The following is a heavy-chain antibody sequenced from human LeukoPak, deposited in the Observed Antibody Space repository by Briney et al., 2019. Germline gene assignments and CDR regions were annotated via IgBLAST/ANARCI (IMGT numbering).Heavy chain of an antibody. Sequence: GTSVKVSCKASGFTFTSSAMQWVRQARGQRLEWIGWIVVGSGNTNYAQKFQERVTITRDMSTSTAYMELSSLRSEDTAVYYCAADIDYYDSSGYYWQFDHWGQGTLVTVSS. CDR3: AADIDYYDSSGYYWQFDH. D-gene: IGHD3-22*01. V-gene: IGHV1-58*02. J-gene: IGHJ4*02. CDR2: IVVGSGNT. CDR1: GFTFTSSA.